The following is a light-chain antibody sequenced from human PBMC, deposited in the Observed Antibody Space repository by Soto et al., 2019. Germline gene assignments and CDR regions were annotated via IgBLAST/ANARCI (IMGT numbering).Light chain of an antibody. CDR2: GAS. CDR3: QQYGNSPLT. V-gene: IGKV3-20*01. CDR1: QSVSTY. J-gene: IGKJ4*01. Sequence: EIVLTQSPGTLSLSPGERATLSCRASQSVSTYLAWYQKKPGQAPRLLIYGASSRATGIPDRFSGSGSGTDFTLTISRLDPEDFAVYYCQQYGNSPLTFGGGTKVDMK.